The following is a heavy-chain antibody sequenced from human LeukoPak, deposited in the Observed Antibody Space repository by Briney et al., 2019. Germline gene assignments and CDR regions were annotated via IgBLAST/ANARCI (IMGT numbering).Heavy chain of an antibody. CDR2: INSDGSST. V-gene: IGHV3-74*01. J-gene: IGHJ3*02. CDR3: ARDLGQWLPQDAFDI. CDR1: GFTFSSYW. D-gene: IGHD6-19*01. Sequence: GGSLRLSCAASGFTFSSYWMHWVRQAPGKGLVWVSRINSDGSSTSYADSVKGRFTISRDNAKNTLYLQMNSLRAEDTAVYYCARDLGQWLPQDAFDIWGQGTMATVSS.